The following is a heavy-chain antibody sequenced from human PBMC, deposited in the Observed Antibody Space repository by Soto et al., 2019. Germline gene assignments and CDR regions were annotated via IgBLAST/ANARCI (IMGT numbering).Heavy chain of an antibody. V-gene: IGHV4-34*01. CDR2: INHSGST. Sequence: QVQLQQWGAGLLKPSETLSLTCAVYGGSFSGYYWSWIRQPPGKGLEWIGEINHSGSTNYNPSLKSRVTISVDTSKNQFFLKLSSVSAADTAVYYCARGRKQQPVRYHDYFQHWGQGTLVTVSS. CDR1: GGSFSGYY. J-gene: IGHJ1*01. D-gene: IGHD6-13*01. CDR3: ARGRKQQPVRYHDYFQH.